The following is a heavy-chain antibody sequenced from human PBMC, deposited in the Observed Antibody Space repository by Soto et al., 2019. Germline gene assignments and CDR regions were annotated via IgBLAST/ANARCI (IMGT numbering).Heavy chain of an antibody. Sequence: SETLSLTCTVSGGSISSNYWSWIRQPPGKGLEWIGYIYYSGSTNYNPSLKSRVTISVDTSKNQFSLKLSSVTAADTAVYYCARESRIQLWWQNDYWGQGTLVTVSS. V-gene: IGHV4-59*01. D-gene: IGHD5-18*01. CDR2: IYYSGST. CDR1: GGSISSNY. J-gene: IGHJ4*02. CDR3: ARESRIQLWWQNDY.